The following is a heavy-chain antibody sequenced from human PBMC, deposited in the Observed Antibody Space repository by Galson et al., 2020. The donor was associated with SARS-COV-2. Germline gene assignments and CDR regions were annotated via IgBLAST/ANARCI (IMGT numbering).Heavy chain of an antibody. Sequence: GGSLRLSCSASGFTFSSYGMHWVRQAPGKGLEWVAVISDDGSNKYYADSVKGRFSISRGNSKNTLYLQMNSLRAEDTAVYYCAKGKWFGELVSPFDFWGQGTLVTVSS. D-gene: IGHD3-10*01. CDR2: ISDDGSNK. CDR3: AKGKWFGELVSPFDF. CDR1: GFTFSSYG. J-gene: IGHJ4*02. V-gene: IGHV3-30*18.